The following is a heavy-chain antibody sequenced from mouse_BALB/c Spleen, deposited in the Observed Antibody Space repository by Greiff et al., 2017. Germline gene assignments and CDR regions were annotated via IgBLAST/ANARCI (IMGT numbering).Heavy chain of an antibody. CDR3: ARGGFYYGSSYAMDY. V-gene: IGHV3-2*02. Sequence: EVKLMESGPGLVKPSQSLSLTCTVTGYSITSDYAWNWIRQFPGNKLEWMGYISYSGSTSYNPSLKSRISITRDTSKNQFFLQLNSVTTEDTATYYCARGGFYYGSSYAMDYWGQGTSVTVSS. CDR1: GYSITSDYA. CDR2: ISYSGST. D-gene: IGHD1-1*01. J-gene: IGHJ4*01.